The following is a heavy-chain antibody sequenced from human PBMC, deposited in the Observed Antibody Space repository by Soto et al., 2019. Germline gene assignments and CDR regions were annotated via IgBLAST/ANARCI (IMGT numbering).Heavy chain of an antibody. CDR3: ARAEARITIFGVVTSYYGMDV. V-gene: IGHV3-33*01. Sequence: GGSLRLSCAASGFTFSSYGMHWVRQAPGKGLEWVAVIWYDGSNKYYADSVKGRFTISRDNSKNTLYLQMNSLRAEDTAVYYCARAEARITIFGVVTSYYGMDVWGQGTTVTVSS. J-gene: IGHJ6*02. CDR1: GFTFSSYG. CDR2: IWYDGSNK. D-gene: IGHD3-3*01.